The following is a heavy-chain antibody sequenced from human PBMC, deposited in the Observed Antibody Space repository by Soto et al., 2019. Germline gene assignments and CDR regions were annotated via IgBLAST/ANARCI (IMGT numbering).Heavy chain of an antibody. V-gene: IGHV3-53*02. CDR3: ATYTSLDY. Sequence: EVQLVETGGGSIQPGGSLRLSCAASGFTVSNNYMSWVRQAPGKGLEWVSLIYSGGSTFYADSVKGRFTISSDNSKNTLFLQMNSLRAEDTAVYFCATYTSLDYWGQGTLVTVSS. J-gene: IGHJ4*02. CDR2: IYSGGST. CDR1: GFTVSNNY. D-gene: IGHD2-2*02.